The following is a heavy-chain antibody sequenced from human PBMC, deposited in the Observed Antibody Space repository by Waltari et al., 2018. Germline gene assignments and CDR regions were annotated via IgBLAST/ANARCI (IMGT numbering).Heavy chain of an antibody. V-gene: IGHV4-39*01. J-gene: IGHJ6*02. CDR1: GGSIISSSYY. CDR2: IYYSGST. D-gene: IGHD3-16*02. Sequence: QLQLQESGPGLVKPSETLSLTCTVSGGSIISSSYYWGWIRQPPGKGLEWIGSIYYSGSTYYNPSLKSRVTISVDTPKNQFSLKLSSVTAADTAVYYCEQTVALYPYYYGMDVWGQGTTVTVSS. CDR3: EQTVALYPYYYGMDV.